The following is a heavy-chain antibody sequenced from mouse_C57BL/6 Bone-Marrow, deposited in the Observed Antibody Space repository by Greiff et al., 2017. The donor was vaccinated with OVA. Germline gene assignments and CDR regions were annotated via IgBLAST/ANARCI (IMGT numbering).Heavy chain of an antibody. V-gene: IGHV1-69*01. CDR3: ALNYEYGYAMDY. CDR2: IDPSDSYT. J-gene: IGHJ4*01. D-gene: IGHD2-4*01. Sequence: QVQLKQPGAELVMPGASVKLSCKASGYTFTSYWMHWVKQRPGQGLEWIGEIDPSDSYTNYNQKFKGKSTLTVDKSSSTAYMQLSSLTSEDSAVYDCALNYEYGYAMDYWGQGTSVTVSS. CDR1: GYTFTSYW.